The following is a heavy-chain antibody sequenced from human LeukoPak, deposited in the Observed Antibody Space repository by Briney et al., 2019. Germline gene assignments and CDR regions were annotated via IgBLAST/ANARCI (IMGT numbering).Heavy chain of an antibody. Sequence: SVKVSCKASGGTFSSYAISWVRQAPGQGLEWMGRIIPILGIANYAQKFQGRVTITADKSTSTAYMELSSLRSEDTAVYYCARGSLVVVIRWCDPWGQGTLDSVSS. CDR1: GGTFSSYA. V-gene: IGHV1-69*04. J-gene: IGHJ5*02. CDR2: IIPILGIA. D-gene: IGHD3-22*01. CDR3: ARGSLVVVIRWCDP.